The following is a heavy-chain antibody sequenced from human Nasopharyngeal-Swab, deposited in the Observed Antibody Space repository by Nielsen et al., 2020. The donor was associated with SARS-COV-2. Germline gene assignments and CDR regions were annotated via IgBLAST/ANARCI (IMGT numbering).Heavy chain of an antibody. CDR1: GYSFTSYW. D-gene: IGHD4-23*01. CDR3: AGFTVVTPDDAFDI. Sequence: GSLRLSCKGSGYSFTSYWIGWVRQMPGKGLEWMGIIYPGDSDTRYSPSFQGQVTISADKSISTAYLQWSSLKASDTAMYYCAGFTVVTPDDAFDIWGQGTMVTVSS. CDR2: IYPGDSDT. V-gene: IGHV5-51*01. J-gene: IGHJ3*02.